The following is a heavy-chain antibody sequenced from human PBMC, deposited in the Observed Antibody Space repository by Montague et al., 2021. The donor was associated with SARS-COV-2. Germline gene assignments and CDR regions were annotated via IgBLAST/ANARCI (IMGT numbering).Heavy chain of an antibody. CDR1: GFTFSSYW. CDR2: INSDGSST. Sequence: SLRLSCAASGFTFSSYWMHWVRQAPGKGLVWVSRINSDGSSTSYADSVKGRFTISRDNAKNTLYLQMNSLRAEDTAVYYCASDMTTAYYYYYGMDVWGQGTTVTVSS. D-gene: IGHD4-11*01. CDR3: ASDMTTAYYYYYGMDV. V-gene: IGHV3-74*01. J-gene: IGHJ6*02.